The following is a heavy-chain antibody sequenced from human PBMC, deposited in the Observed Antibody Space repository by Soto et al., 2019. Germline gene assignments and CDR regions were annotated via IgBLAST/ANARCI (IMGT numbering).Heavy chain of an antibody. CDR3: ARQRINYYDSSGYYPPDY. V-gene: IGHV5-10-1*01. J-gene: IGHJ4*02. Sequence: GESLKISCKGSGYSFTSYWISWVRQMPGKGLEWMGRIDPSDSYTNYSPSFQGHVTISADKSISTAYLQWSSLKASDTAMYYCARQRINYYDSSGYYPPDYWGQGTLVTV. CDR1: GYSFTSYW. D-gene: IGHD3-22*01. CDR2: IDPSDSYT.